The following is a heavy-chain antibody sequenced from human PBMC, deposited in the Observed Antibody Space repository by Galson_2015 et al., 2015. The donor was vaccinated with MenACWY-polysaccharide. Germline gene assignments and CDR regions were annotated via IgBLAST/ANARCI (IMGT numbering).Heavy chain of an antibody. CDR2: IRYDGSDK. Sequence: SLRLSCAASGFTFSRYGMHWVRQAPGKGLEWVSFIRYDGSDKYYTDSVKGRFTISRDNSKNTLYLQMNSLRIEDTAVYYCAKDAVPQLQSTSSAFDYWGQGTLVTASS. D-gene: IGHD6-6*01. CDR3: AKDAVPQLQSTSSAFDY. CDR1: GFTFSRYG. J-gene: IGHJ4*02. V-gene: IGHV3-30*02.